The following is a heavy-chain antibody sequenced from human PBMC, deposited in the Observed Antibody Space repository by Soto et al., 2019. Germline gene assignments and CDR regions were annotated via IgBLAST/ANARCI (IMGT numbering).Heavy chain of an antibody. CDR3: ARDRLYSYGGEFDY. CDR2: INPNSGGT. D-gene: IGHD5-18*01. V-gene: IGHV1-2*04. CDR1: GYTFTGYY. Sequence: ASVKVSCKASGYTFTGYYMHWVRQAPGQGLEWMGWINPNSGGTNYAQKFQGWVTMTRDTSISTAYMELSRLRSDDTAVYYCARDRLYSYGGEFDYWGQGTLVTVSS. J-gene: IGHJ4*02.